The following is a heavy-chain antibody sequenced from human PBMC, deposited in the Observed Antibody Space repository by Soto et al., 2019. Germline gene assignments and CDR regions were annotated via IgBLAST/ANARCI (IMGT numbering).Heavy chain of an antibody. V-gene: IGHV4-34*01. CDR1: GGSFSCYY. CDR2: INHSGST. D-gene: IGHD3-3*01. Sequence: SETLSLTCAVYGGSFSCYYWSWIRQPPGKGLEWIGEINHSGSTNYNPSLKSRVTISVDTSKNQFSLKLSSVTAADTAVYYCARGFTTIFGPYYYYYGMDVWGQGTTVTVSS. CDR3: ARGFTTIFGPYYYYYGMDV. J-gene: IGHJ6*02.